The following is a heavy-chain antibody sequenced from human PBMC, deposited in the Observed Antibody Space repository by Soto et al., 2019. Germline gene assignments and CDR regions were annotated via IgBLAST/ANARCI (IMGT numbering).Heavy chain of an antibody. CDR3: ASYIVLMVYARDYFDY. J-gene: IGHJ4*02. D-gene: IGHD2-8*01. V-gene: IGHV3-23*01. CDR1: GFTFSSYA. CDR2: ISGYGSST. Sequence: GGSLRLSCAASGFTFSSYAMSWVRQAPGEGLEWVSAISGYGSSTYYTDSVKGRFTISRDNSKNTLYLQMNSLRAEDTAVYYCASYIVLMVYARDYFDYWGQGTLVTVSS.